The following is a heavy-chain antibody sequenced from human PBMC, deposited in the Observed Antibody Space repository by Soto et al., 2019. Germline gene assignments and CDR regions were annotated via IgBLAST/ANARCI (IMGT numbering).Heavy chain of an antibody. V-gene: IGHV4-34*01. CDR1: GGSFRGYY. J-gene: IGHJ4*02. CDR3: ARGRSPRVAASLVLDY. Sequence: SETLSLTCAVYGGSFRGYYWSWIRQPPGKGLEWIGEINHSGSTKYNPSLKSRVTISVDPSKNQFSLKLSSVTAADTAVYYCARGRSPRVAASLVLDYWGQGTLVTVSS. D-gene: IGHD1-26*01. CDR2: INHSGST.